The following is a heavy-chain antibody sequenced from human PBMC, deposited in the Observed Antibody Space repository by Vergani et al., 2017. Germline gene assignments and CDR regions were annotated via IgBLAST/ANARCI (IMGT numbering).Heavy chain of an antibody. CDR1: GFMFSSYG. CDR3: VRGAHVDVTIGDY. V-gene: IGHV3-33*01. D-gene: IGHD5-12*01. Sequence: QVQLVESGGGVVQPGRSLRLSCAASGFMFSSYGMHWVRQAPGKGLEWVAVIWYDGSKKYYADSVKGRFTISRDNSKKTLSLQMNSLLAEDMSVYYCVRGAHVDVTIGDYWGQGTLVTVSS. J-gene: IGHJ4*02. CDR2: IWYDGSKK.